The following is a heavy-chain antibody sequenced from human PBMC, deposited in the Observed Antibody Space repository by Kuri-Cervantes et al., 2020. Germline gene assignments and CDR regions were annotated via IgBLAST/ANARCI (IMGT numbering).Heavy chain of an antibody. Sequence: GESLKISCAASGFTLSSYGVHWVRQAPGTGLERVAVISYDGSNKYYADSVKGRFTISRDNSKNTLYLQMNSLRAEDTAVYYCARLCIAVAGIRGGCSLPGGGCCPEYNWFDPWGQGTLVTVSS. J-gene: IGHJ5*02. CDR2: ISYDGSNK. V-gene: IGHV3-30*03. D-gene: IGHD6-19*01. CDR1: GFTLSSYG. CDR3: ARLCIAVAGIRGGCSLPGGGCCPEYNWFDP.